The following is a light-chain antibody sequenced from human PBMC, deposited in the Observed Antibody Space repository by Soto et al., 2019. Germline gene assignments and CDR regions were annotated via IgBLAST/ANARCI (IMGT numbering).Light chain of an antibody. CDR3: HQDFNLPWT. CDR1: QSVSRMY. V-gene: IGKV3D-7*01. Sequence: EIVLTQSPATLSLSPGERATLSCRASQSVSRMYLSWFQQKPGQAPRLLIYGTSIRATGIPVRFSGSGSGTDFTLTISSLQPEDFAVYFCHQDFNLPWTFGQGTKVDIK. J-gene: IGKJ1*01. CDR2: GTS.